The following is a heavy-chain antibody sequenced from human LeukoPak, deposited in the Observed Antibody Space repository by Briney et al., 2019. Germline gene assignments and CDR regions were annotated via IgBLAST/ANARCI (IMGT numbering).Heavy chain of an antibody. Sequence: GASVKVSCKASGYTFTGYYMHWVRQAPGQGLEWMGWINPNSGGTNYAQKFQGRVTMTRDTSISTAYMELSRLRSDDTAVYYCARDSRAAAGAFAYYYYMDVWGKGTTVTISS. V-gene: IGHV1-2*02. J-gene: IGHJ6*03. CDR2: INPNSGGT. D-gene: IGHD6-13*01. CDR3: ARDSRAAAGAFAYYYYMDV. CDR1: GYTFTGYY.